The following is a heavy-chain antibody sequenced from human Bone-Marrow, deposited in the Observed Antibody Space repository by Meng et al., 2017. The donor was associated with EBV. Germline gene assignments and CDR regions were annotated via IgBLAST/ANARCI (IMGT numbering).Heavy chain of an antibody. CDR2: IRTFNADT. Sequence: QVQLVQSGAEVKKPXXSVKVACKASGHMLTNSGITWVRQAPGQGLEWMGWIRTFNADTNYAQRLQGRVTMTTDTSTSTAYMELRSLTSDDTAVYYCATLALSRDAFGVWGQGTMVTVSS. CDR3: ATLALSRDAFGV. D-gene: IGHD3-3*02. J-gene: IGHJ3*01. CDR1: GHMLTNSG. V-gene: IGHV1-18*01.